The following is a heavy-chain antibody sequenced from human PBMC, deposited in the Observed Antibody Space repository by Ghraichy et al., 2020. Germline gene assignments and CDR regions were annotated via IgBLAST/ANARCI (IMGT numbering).Heavy chain of an antibody. CDR1: GFTFSTYP. Sequence: GGSLRLSCAASGFTFSTYPMTWVRQAPGKGLECVSYISSSSDSIYYADSVKGRFTVSRDNAKNSLFLQMNSLRDEDTAVYYCVRDGPYYNDDSGYRWGQGTLVTVSS. V-gene: IGHV3-48*02. D-gene: IGHD3-22*01. CDR2: ISSSSDSI. J-gene: IGHJ4*02. CDR3: VRDGPYYNDDSGYR.